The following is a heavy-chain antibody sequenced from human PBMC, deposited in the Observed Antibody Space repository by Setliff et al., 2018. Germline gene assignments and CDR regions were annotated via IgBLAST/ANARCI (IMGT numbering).Heavy chain of an antibody. Sequence: PSETLSLTCEVSGGSFSDYYWSWIRQSPGKGLEWLGDFNRTRKIDYSPSLKSRLTISVDTSKKQFSLHLNSVTAADTAMYYCAGGGRYCGGDCYQNDAFDMWGQGTKVTVSS. CDR1: GGSFSDYY. J-gene: IGHJ3*02. CDR2: FNRTRKI. CDR3: AGGGRYCGGDCYQNDAFDM. V-gene: IGHV4-34*01. D-gene: IGHD2-21*02.